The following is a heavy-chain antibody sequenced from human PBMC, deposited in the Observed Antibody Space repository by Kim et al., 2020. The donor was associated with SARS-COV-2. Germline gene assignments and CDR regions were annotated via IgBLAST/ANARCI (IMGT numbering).Heavy chain of an antibody. CDR1: GFTFSSYA. CDR2: ISYDGSNK. J-gene: IGHJ4*02. V-gene: IGHV3-30*04. CDR3: ARGYHPLDYFDY. Sequence: GGSLRLSCAASGFTFSSYAMHWVRQAPGKGLEWVAVISYDGSNKYYADSVKGRFTISRDNSKNTLYLQMNSLRAEDTAVYYCARGYHPLDYFDYWGQGTLVTVSS. D-gene: IGHD1-26*01.